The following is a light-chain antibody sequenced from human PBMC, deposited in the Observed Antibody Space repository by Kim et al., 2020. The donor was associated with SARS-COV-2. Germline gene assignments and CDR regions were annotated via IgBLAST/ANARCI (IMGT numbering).Light chain of an antibody. V-gene: IGLV2-14*01. CDR3: SSYTSSSTLVL. J-gene: IGLJ2*01. CDR1: SSDVGGYNY. Sequence: QSALTQPASVSGSTGQSITISCTGTSSDVGGYNYVSWHQQHPGKAPKLMIYDVSKRPSGVSNRFSVSKSGNTASLTISGLQAEDEADYYCSSYTSSSTLVLFGGGTQLTVL. CDR2: DVS.